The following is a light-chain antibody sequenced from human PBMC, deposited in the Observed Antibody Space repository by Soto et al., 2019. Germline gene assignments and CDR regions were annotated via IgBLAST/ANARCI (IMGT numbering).Light chain of an antibody. CDR3: QQYGVSWT. V-gene: IGKV3-20*01. Sequence: EIVLTQSPGTLSLSPGERATLSCRASQSVYSNFLAWYQQKPGQAPRLLIYGASSRATGIPDSFSGSASGTDFTLTISRLEPEDFAVYYCQQYGVSWTFGQGTKVEIK. CDR2: GAS. J-gene: IGKJ1*01. CDR1: QSVYSNF.